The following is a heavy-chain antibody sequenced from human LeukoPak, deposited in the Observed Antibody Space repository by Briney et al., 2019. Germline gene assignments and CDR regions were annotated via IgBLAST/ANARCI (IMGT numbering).Heavy chain of an antibody. CDR2: IYYSGST. CDR3: ARHKSGAYQPQDS. D-gene: IGHD1-14*01. CDR1: GDSISSYY. Sequence: SETLSLTCTVSGDSISSYYWSWIRQSPGKGRKWIGYIYYSGSTYNPSLESRVTISVDTSKNQFSLKLSSVTAADTAVYYCARHKSGAYQPQDSWGQGTLVTVSS. V-gene: IGHV4-59*08. J-gene: IGHJ4*02.